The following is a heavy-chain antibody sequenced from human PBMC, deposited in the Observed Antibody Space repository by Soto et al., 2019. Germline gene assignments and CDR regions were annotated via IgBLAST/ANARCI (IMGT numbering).Heavy chain of an antibody. CDR2: ISGSGGST. Sequence: PGGSLRLSCAASGFTFSSYAMSWFRQAPGKGLEWVSAISGSGGSTYYADSVKGRFTISRDNSKNTLYLQMNSLRAEDTAVHYCAKNMEESPDAFDIWGQGTMVTVSS. D-gene: IGHD3-16*01. V-gene: IGHV3-23*01. CDR1: GFTFSSYA. CDR3: AKNMEESPDAFDI. J-gene: IGHJ3*02.